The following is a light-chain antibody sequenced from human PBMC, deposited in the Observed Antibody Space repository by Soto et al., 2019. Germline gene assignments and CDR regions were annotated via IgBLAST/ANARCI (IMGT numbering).Light chain of an antibody. J-gene: IGKJ1*01. V-gene: IGKV1-6*02. CDR2: AAS. CDR1: QDIGND. Sequence: AIQMTQSPSSLAGSVGDRLTITCRASQDIGNDLGWYQQKPGKAPKLLINAASSLQSGVSSRFSGSGSGTEFTLTISSLQPEDFATYYCLQVFNFPLAFGQGTKVDI. CDR3: LQVFNFPLA.